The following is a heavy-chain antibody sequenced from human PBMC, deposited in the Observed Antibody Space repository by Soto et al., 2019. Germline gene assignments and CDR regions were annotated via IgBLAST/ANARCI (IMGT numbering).Heavy chain of an antibody. CDR3: ARVPPSGNYVDY. CDR2: IYWDDDK. CDR1: GFSLTTSGVG. J-gene: IGHJ4*02. D-gene: IGHD2-2*01. V-gene: IGHV2-5*02. Sequence: QITLNESGPTLVKPTQTLTLTCTFSGFSLTTSGVGVGWIRQPPGKALEWLALIYWDDDKRYSPSLRTRLAIAKDTSKNQAVLTMTNINPVDTATSVCARVPPSGNYVDYWGQGALVTVSS.